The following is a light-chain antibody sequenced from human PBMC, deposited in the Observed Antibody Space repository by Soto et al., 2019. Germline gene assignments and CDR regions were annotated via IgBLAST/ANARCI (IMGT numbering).Light chain of an antibody. V-gene: IGLV2-14*01. CDR3: CSYTSRNTLA. Sequence: QSVLTQPASVSGSPGQSITISCTGTSSDVGGYNFVSWYQQHPGKAPKLMIYEVTDRPSGVSNRFSGSKSGSTASLTISGLQAEDEADYYCCSYTSRNTLAFGGGTKHTVL. J-gene: IGLJ2*01. CDR1: SSDVGGYNF. CDR2: EVT.